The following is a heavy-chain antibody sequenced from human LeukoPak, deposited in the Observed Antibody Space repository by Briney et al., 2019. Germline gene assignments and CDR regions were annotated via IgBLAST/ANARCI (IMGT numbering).Heavy chain of an antibody. CDR3: ARVGVVTPGMSGFDY. V-gene: IGHV3-48*01. CDR2: ISSSSGTI. CDR1: GFTFRSYS. D-gene: IGHD4-23*01. J-gene: IGHJ4*02. Sequence: TGGSLRLSCAASGFTFRSYSMNWVRQAPGKGLEWVSYISSSSGTIYYADSVKGRFTISRDNAKNSLYLQMNSLRTEDTAVYYCARVGVVTPGMSGFDYWGQGTLVTVSS.